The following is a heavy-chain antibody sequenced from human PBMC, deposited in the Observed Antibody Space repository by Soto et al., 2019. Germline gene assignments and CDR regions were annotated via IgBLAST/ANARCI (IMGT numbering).Heavy chain of an antibody. Sequence: EVQLVESGGGLVQPGGSLRLSCAASGFTFSSYAMHWVRQAPGKGLEYVSAISSNGGSTYYANSVKGRFTISRDNSKNPLYLQMGSLRAEDMAVYYCASDGYCSGGSCHTKEIYWYFDLWGRGTLVTVSS. CDR1: GFTFSSYA. V-gene: IGHV3-64*01. CDR3: ASDGYCSGGSCHTKEIYWYFDL. J-gene: IGHJ2*01. CDR2: ISSNGGST. D-gene: IGHD2-15*01.